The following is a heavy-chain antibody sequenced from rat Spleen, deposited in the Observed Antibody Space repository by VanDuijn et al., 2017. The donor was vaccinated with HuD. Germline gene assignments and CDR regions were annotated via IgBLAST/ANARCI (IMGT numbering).Heavy chain of an antibody. D-gene: IGHD1-12*02. J-gene: IGHJ3*01. Sequence: QVQLKESGPGLVQPSQTLSLTCTVSGFSLTNYNVHWVRQSTGKGLEWMGVIWTGGSTDYNSALKSRLSISRDTSKSQVFLKMNSLQTEDIATYYCARDSSPHGTYYYDWFAYWGQGTLVTVSS. V-gene: IGHV2-30*01. CDR2: IWTGGST. CDR3: ARDSSPHGTYYYDWFAY. CDR1: GFSLTNYN.